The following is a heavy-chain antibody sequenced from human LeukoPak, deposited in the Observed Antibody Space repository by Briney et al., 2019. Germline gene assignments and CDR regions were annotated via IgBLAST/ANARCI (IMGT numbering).Heavy chain of an antibody. Sequence: SETLSLTCTVSGGSISSSSYYWGWIRQPPGKGLEWIGSIYYSGSTYYNPSLESRVTISVDTSKNQFSLKLSSVTAADTAVYYCARRGYCSSTSCESWGQGTLVTVSS. CDR1: GGSISSSSYY. J-gene: IGHJ4*02. CDR2: IYYSGST. D-gene: IGHD2-2*01. CDR3: ARRGYCSSTSCES. V-gene: IGHV4-39*01.